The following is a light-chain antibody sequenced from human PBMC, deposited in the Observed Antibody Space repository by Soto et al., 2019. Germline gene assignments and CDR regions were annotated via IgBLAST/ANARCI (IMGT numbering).Light chain of an antibody. CDR2: EVS. CDR1: NSDVGAYIF. V-gene: IGLV2-14*01. J-gene: IGLJ1*01. CDR3: TSFTSTSHYV. Sequence: QSALTQPASVSGSPGQSITISCTGTNSDVGAYIFVSWYQQHPGKAPKLMIYEVSNRPSGVSNRFSGSKSGNTASLTISGLQAEDEADYYCTSFTSTSHYVFGTGTQLTVL.